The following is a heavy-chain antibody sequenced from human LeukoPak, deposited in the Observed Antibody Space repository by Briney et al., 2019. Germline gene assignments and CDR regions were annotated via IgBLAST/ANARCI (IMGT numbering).Heavy chain of an antibody. CDR3: ARSTYYYDSSGKTNWFDP. CDR2: IYYSGST. CDR1: GGSISSSSYY. Sequence: SETLSLTCTVSGGSISSSSYYWGWIRQPPGKGPEWIGSIYYSGSTYYNPSLKSRVTISVDTSKNQFSLKLSSVTAADTAVYYCARSTYYYDSSGKTNWFDPWGQGTLVTVSS. J-gene: IGHJ5*02. V-gene: IGHV4-39*07. D-gene: IGHD3-22*01.